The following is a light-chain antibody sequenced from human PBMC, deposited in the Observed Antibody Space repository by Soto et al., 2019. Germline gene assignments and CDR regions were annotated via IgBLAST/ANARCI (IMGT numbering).Light chain of an antibody. J-gene: IGKJ1*01. CDR1: QSFSSS. CDR3: QQYGGSPRT. V-gene: IGKV3-20*01. Sequence: EIVLTQSPGTLSLSPGEGATLSCRASQSFSSSLAWYQQKRGQAPRLLIHGASSRATGIPDRFSGSGSGTDFTRTISRLEPEDFAVYYCQQYGGSPRTFGQGTKVEVK. CDR2: GAS.